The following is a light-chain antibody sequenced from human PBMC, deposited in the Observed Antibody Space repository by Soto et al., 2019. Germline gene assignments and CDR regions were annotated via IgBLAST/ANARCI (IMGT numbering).Light chain of an antibody. CDR1: QTIANNF. CDR3: QQYDSSYT. Sequence: EIVLTQSPGTVSSSPGERVTLSCRASQTIANNFLAWYQHRPVQAPRVVVYGASSRATGIPDRFSGSGSGTEFTLTISRLEPEDFAVYYCQQYDSSYTFGQGTKLE. J-gene: IGKJ2*01. V-gene: IGKV3-20*01. CDR2: GAS.